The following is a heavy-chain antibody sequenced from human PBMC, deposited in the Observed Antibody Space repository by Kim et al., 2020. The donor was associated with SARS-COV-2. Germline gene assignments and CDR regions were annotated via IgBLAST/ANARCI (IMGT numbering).Heavy chain of an antibody. CDR2: ISGSGGST. CDR3: AKDSRLAGTTGYFDY. V-gene: IGHV3-23*01. D-gene: IGHD1-7*01. Sequence: GGSLRLSCAASGFTFSSYAMSWVRQAPGKGLEWVSAISGSGGSTYYADSVKGRFTISRDNSKNTLYLQMNSLRAEDTAVYYCAKDSRLAGTTGYFDYWGQGTLVTVSS. J-gene: IGHJ4*02. CDR1: GFTFSSYA.